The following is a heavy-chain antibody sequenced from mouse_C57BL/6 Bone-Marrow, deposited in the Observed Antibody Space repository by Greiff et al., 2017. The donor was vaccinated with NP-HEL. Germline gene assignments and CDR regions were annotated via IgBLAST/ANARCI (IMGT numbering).Heavy chain of an antibody. CDR3: ARSGGYYDY. Sequence: QVHVKQPGAELVKPGASVKLSCKASGYTFTSYWMHWVKQRPGQGLEWIGMIHPNSGSTNYNEKLKSKATLTVDKSSSTAYMQLSSLTSEDSAVYYCARSGGYYDYWGQGTTLTVSS. CDR1: GYTFTSYW. CDR2: IHPNSGST. J-gene: IGHJ2*01. D-gene: IGHD2-3*01. V-gene: IGHV1-64*01.